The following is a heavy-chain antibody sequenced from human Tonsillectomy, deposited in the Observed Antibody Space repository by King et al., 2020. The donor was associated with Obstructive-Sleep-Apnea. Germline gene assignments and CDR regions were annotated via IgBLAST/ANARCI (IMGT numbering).Heavy chain of an antibody. CDR2: IYYDGST. V-gene: IGHV4-59*01. D-gene: IGHD3-10*01. CDR1: GDSISGYY. Sequence: HVQLQESGPGLVKPSETLSLTCTVSGDSISGYYWSWIRQPPGKGLEWIGFIYYDGSTNYNPSLKSRVTMSLDTSKSQFSLILNSVTAADTAMYYCAREARGPYFDYWGQGTLVTVSS. J-gene: IGHJ4*02. CDR3: AREARGPYFDY.